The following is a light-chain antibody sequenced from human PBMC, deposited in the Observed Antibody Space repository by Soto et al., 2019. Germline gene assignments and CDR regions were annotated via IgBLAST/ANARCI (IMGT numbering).Light chain of an antibody. J-gene: IGKJ4*01. CDR2: AAS. CDR1: QSFSNY. V-gene: IGKV1-39*01. Sequence: DIQMTQSPSSLSASVGDRVTITCRASQSFSNYLNWYQQKPGKAPTLLISAASTLQSGVPSRFSGSGKGTHFTLSISDLRPEDFATYYCQQTYAAPLTFGGGTRVEI. CDR3: QQTYAAPLT.